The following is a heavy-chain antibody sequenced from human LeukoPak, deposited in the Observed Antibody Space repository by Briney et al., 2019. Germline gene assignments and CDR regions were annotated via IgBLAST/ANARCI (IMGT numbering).Heavy chain of an antibody. J-gene: IGHJ4*02. D-gene: IGHD2-15*01. CDR3: ARGSRITHCSGDSCYADVESGHFDY. CDR2: ITSSGSTV. V-gene: IGHV3-11*01. Sequence: PGGSLRLSCAASGFTFSDFYMGWIRQAPGKGLEWVSYITSSGSTVYYADSVKGRFTISRDNAKNSLYLQMNSLRVEDTAVYYCARGSRITHCSGDSCYADVESGHFDYWGQGTLVTVSS. CDR1: GFTFSDFY.